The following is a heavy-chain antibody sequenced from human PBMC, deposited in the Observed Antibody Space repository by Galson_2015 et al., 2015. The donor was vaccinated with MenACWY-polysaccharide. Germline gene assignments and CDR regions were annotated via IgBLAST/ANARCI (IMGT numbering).Heavy chain of an antibody. CDR3: ARQGVNYYDTSGALGY. CDR2: IYPDDSDT. Sequence: QSGAEVKKPGESLKIPCKGSGYRFTNYWIAWVRQMPGKGLEWMGIIYPDDSDTRYNPSFQGQVIMSADKSITTAYLQWSSLEASDTAMYYCARQGVNYYDTSGALGYWGQGTLVTVSS. V-gene: IGHV5-51*01. CDR1: GYRFTNYW. D-gene: IGHD3-22*01. J-gene: IGHJ4*02.